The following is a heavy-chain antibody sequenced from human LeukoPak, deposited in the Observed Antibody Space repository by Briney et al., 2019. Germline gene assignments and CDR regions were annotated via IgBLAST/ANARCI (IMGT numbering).Heavy chain of an antibody. CDR1: GYTFTTYG. CDR2: ISPYNGNT. V-gene: IGHV1-18*01. J-gene: IGHJ4*02. D-gene: IGHD2-15*01. Sequence: GSVKVSCKASGYTFTTYGISWVRQAPGQGLGWMGWISPYNGNTNYAQKLQGRVTMTTDTSTSTAYMELRSLRSDDTAVYYCARDRAVVVAATDYWGQGTLVTVSS. CDR3: ARDRAVVVAATDY.